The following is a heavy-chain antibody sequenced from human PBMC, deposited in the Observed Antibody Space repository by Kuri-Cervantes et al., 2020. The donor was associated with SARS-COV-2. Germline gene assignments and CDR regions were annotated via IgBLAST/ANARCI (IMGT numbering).Heavy chain of an antibody. CDR1: GFTFSSYY. Sequence: GGSLRLSCAASGFTFSSYYMSWVRQAPGKGLEWVANIKQDGSEKYYVDSVKGRFTISRDNAKNSLYLQMNSLRAEDTAVYYCARKGDAFDIWGQGTMVTVSS. CDR3: ARKGDAFDI. V-gene: IGHV3-7*01. CDR2: IKQDGSEK. J-gene: IGHJ3*02.